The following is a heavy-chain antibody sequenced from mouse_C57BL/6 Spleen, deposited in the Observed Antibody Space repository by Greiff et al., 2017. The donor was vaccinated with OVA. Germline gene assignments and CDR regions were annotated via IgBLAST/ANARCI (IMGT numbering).Heavy chain of an antibody. D-gene: IGHD2-4*01. V-gene: IGHV2-2*01. CDR1: GFSLTSYG. CDR3: ARKDDSDGGFAY. Sequence: VKLMESGPGLVQPSQSLSITCTVSGFSLTSYGVHWVRQSPGKGLEWLGVIWSGGSTDYNAAFISRLSISKDNSKSQVFFKMNSLQADDTAIYYCARKDDSDGGFAYWGQGTLVTVSA. CDR2: IWSGGST. J-gene: IGHJ3*01.